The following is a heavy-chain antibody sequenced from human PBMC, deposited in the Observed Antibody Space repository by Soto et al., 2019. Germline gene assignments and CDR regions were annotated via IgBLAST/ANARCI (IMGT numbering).Heavy chain of an antibody. CDR3: AKDLGPELEGIPDY. V-gene: IGHV3-30*18. Sequence: QVQLVESGGGVVQPGRSLRLSCAASGFTFSSYGMHWVRQAPGKGLEWVAVISYDGSNKYYADSVKGRFTISRDNSKNTLYLQMNSLRAEDTAVYYCAKDLGPELEGIPDYWGQGTLVTVSS. CDR1: GFTFSSYG. D-gene: IGHD1-1*01. J-gene: IGHJ4*02. CDR2: ISYDGSNK.